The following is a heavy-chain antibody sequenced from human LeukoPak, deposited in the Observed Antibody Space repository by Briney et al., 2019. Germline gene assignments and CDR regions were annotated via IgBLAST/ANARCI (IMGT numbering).Heavy chain of an antibody. J-gene: IGHJ4*02. CDR2: ISGSGGST. D-gene: IGHD6-19*01. Sequence: PGGSLRLSCAASGFTFSSYAMSWVRQAPGKGLEWASAISGSGGSTYYADSVKGRFTISRDNSKNTLYLQMNSLRAEDTAVYYCAKVGVAGSLHFDYWGQGTLVTVSS. CDR3: AKVGVAGSLHFDY. CDR1: GFTFSSYA. V-gene: IGHV3-23*01.